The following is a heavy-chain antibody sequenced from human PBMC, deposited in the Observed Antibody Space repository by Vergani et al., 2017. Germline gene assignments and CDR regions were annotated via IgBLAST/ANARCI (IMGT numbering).Heavy chain of an antibody. CDR2: VFHSGSA. J-gene: IGHJ3*02. CDR1: GGSISSSNC. D-gene: IGHD3-16*01. Sequence: QLQLQESGPGLVKPSETLSLTCTVSGGSISSSNCWTWIRQPPGKGLEWIATVFHSGSAYYNPSLRRRVTISVETSKNQFSLRLTTLTAADTAVYYCARQFWVSQGVGAFETWGRGTEVSVSS. V-gene: IGHV4-38-2*02. CDR3: ARQFWVSQGVGAFET.